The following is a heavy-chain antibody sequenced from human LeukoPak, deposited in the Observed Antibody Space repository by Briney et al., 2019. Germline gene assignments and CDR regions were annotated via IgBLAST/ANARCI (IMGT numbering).Heavy chain of an antibody. J-gene: IGHJ4*02. V-gene: IGHV4-59*11. CDR1: GGSISSHY. CDR2: IHYTGAT. Sequence: PSETLSLTCTVSGGSISSHYWSWIRQPPGRGLEWVGEIHYTGATSYNPSLKSRATISTDTSKNQFSLRLSSVTAADTAVYYCARGNILTGYCFDFWGQGALVTVSS. D-gene: IGHD3-9*01. CDR3: ARGNILTGYCFDF.